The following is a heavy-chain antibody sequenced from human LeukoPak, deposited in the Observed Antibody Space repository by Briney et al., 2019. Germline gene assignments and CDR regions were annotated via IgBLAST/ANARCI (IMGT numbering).Heavy chain of an antibody. Sequence: SETLSLTCTVSGGSISSYYWGWIRQAPGKGLEWIGYIYYSGMTNYNPSLKSRVTMSVDTSKNQFSLNLNSATAADTAVYYCARRYCSGGSCYPRHFDFWGQGTLVTVSS. D-gene: IGHD2-15*01. CDR1: GGSISSYY. J-gene: IGHJ4*02. CDR3: ARRYCSGGSCYPRHFDF. CDR2: IYYSGMT. V-gene: IGHV4-59*08.